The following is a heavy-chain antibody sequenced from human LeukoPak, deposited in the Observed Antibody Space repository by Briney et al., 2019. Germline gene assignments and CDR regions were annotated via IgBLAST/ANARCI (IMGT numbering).Heavy chain of an antibody. V-gene: IGHV1-2*02. J-gene: IGHJ4*02. CDR2: INPNSGGT. D-gene: IGHD3-10*01. Sequence: ASVKVSCKASGYTFTAYYMHWVRQAPGQGLEWMGWINPNSGGTNYAQKFQGRVTMTRDTSISTAYMELSRLRPDDTAVYYCARIGSGSYYYDYFDYWGQGTLVTVSS. CDR3: ARIGSGSYYYDYFDY. CDR1: GYTFTAYY.